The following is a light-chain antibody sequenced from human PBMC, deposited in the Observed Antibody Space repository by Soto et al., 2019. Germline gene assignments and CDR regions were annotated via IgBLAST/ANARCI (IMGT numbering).Light chain of an antibody. CDR2: AAS. J-gene: IGKJ1*01. CDR3: QQSYSTPRT. CDR1: QSISSY. V-gene: IGKV1-39*01. Sequence: MTKSPASVSPSVRERVTTTCRASQSISSYLNWYQQKPGKAPKLLIYAASSLQSGVPSRFSGSVSGTDFTLTISSLQPEDFATYYCQQSYSTPRTFGQGTKVDIK.